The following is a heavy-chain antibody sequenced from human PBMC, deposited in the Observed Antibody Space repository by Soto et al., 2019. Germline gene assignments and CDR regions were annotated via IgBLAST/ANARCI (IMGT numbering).Heavy chain of an antibody. J-gene: IGHJ6*03. CDR1: EFTFSGRS. V-gene: IGHV3-74*01. D-gene: IGHD3-10*01. Sequence: EVQLVESGGGLVQPGGSLRLSCAASEFTFSGRSVHWVRQAPGKGLVWVSGIDKVGTDSTYADSVKGRFTSSRDNAKNTVYLQMYSRRVEDTAVYYCARGWFGPDVWGKGTTVTVSS. CDR2: IDKVGTDS. CDR3: ARGWFGPDV.